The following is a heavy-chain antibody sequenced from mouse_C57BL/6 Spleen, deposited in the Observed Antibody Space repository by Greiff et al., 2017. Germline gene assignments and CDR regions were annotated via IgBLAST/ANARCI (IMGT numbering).Heavy chain of an antibody. V-gene: IGHV1-39*01. CDR2: INPNYGTT. Sequence: VQLKESGPELVKPGASVKISCKASGYSFTDYNMNWVKQSNGKSLEWIGVINPNYGTTSYNQKFKGKATLTVDKSSSTAYMQLNSLTSEDSAVYCCACYGYGSSLDYWGQGTTLTVSS. D-gene: IGHD1-1*01. CDR3: ACYGYGSSLDY. CDR1: GYSFTDYN. J-gene: IGHJ2*01.